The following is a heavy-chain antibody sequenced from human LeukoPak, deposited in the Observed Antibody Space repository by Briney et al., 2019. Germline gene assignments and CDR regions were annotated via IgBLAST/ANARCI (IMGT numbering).Heavy chain of an antibody. V-gene: IGHV4-34*01. J-gene: IGHJ3*02. D-gene: IGHD3-3*01. CDR3: AKRRFLEWLSPHAFDI. Sequence: SETLSLTWAVYVGSFSGYDWSWIRKPPWKGLEWMGEINHSGSTNYNPSLKSRVTISVDTSKNQFSLRLSSVTAADTAIYYCAKRRFLEWLSPHAFDIWGQGTMVTVSS. CDR1: VGSFSGYD. CDR2: INHSGST.